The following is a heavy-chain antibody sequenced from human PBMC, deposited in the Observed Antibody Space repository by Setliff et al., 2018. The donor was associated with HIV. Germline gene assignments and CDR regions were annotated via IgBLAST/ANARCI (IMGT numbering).Heavy chain of an antibody. J-gene: IGHJ4*02. V-gene: IGHV4-38-2*02. CDR2: IYHRGNS. Sequence: SETLSLTCNVSGYSIRSTYYWGWIRQTPGKGLEWLGSIYHRGNSYYRPSLKSRVSISVDTSKKQFSLNLTSLTAADTAVYYCARGQPPPGPGLVRGAYSSGSLDYWGQGTPVTVS. CDR3: ARGQPPPGPGLVRGAYSSGSLDY. CDR1: GYSIRSTYY. D-gene: IGHD3-10*01.